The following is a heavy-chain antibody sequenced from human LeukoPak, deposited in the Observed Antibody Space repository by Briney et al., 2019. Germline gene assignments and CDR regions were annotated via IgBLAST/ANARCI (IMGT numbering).Heavy chain of an antibody. D-gene: IGHD2-2*01. CDR3: AREIVVVPTAPYFDY. V-gene: IGHV1-69*04. J-gene: IGHJ4*02. Sequence: SVKVSCKTSGGTFSSSAITWVRQAPGQGLEWMGRIIPALNITSYAQKFQGRVTVTADTSTSTAYMELSSLRSEETAVYYCAREIVVVPTAPYFDYWGQGTLVTVSS. CDR2: IIPALNIT. CDR1: GGTFSSSA.